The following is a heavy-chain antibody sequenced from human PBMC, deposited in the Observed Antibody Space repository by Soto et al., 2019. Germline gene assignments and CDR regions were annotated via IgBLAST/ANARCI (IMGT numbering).Heavy chain of an antibody. CDR3: AKASGSDPYYYYGMDV. CDR1: GFTFSSYA. CDR2: ISGSGGST. Sequence: GGSLRLSCAASGFTFSSYAMSWVRQAPGKGLEWVSAISGSGGSTYYADSVKGRFTISRDNSKNTLYLQMNSLRAEDTAVYYCAKASGSDPYYYYGMDVWGQGTTVTVSS. J-gene: IGHJ6*02. V-gene: IGHV3-23*01. D-gene: IGHD3-10*01.